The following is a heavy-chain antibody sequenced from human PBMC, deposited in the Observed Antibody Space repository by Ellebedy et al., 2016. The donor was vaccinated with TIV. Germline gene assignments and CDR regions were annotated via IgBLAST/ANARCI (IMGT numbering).Heavy chain of an antibody. CDR2: IYHSGNT. V-gene: IGHV4-38-2*02. D-gene: IGHD3-22*01. J-gene: IGHJ5*02. CDR1: GYSISRGYY. CDR3: AKDALITTIIGRGGWFDP. Sequence: MPSETLSLTCTVSGYSISRGYYWGWIRQPPGKGLEWIGNIYHSGNTYYNPSLKNRVTISVDTSKNQFSLKLSSVTAADPAVYYCAKDALITTIIGRGGWFDPWGQGTLVTVSS.